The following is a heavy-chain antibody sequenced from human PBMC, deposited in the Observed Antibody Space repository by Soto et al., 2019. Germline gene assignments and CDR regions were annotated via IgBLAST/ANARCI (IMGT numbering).Heavy chain of an antibody. Sequence: EVQLLESGGGLVQPGGSLRLSCAASGFTFSSYDMSWVRQAPGKGLEWVSAISGSGGSTNYADSVKGRFTITRDNSKNTLYLQRNSLRAEDTAVYYCAKEGSSSSTYYGMDVWGKGTTVTVSS. D-gene: IGHD6-6*01. V-gene: IGHV3-23*01. CDR3: AKEGSSSSTYYGMDV. J-gene: IGHJ6*04. CDR2: ISGSGGST. CDR1: GFTFSSYD.